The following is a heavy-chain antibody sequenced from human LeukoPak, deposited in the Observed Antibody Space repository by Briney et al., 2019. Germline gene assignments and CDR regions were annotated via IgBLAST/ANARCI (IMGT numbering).Heavy chain of an antibody. V-gene: IGHV4-59*01. J-gene: IGHJ5*02. CDR3: VRSKSGTYGWFDP. CDR1: GGSISSYY. D-gene: IGHD4-17*01. CDR2: IYYTGNT. Sequence: PSETLSLTCTVSGGSISSYYWSWIRQPPGKGLEWIEFIYYTGNTNYNPSLKSRLTISVDTSKNQFSLKVSSVAAADTAVYYCVRSKSGTYGWFDPWGQGTLVTVSS.